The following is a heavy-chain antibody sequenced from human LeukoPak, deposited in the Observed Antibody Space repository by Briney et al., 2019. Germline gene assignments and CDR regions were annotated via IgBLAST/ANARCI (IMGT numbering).Heavy chain of an antibody. D-gene: IGHD1-26*01. V-gene: IGHV3-23*01. CDR1: GFSFGNYA. CDR2: ISGNGGAT. Sequence: GGSLRLSCVVSGFSFGNYAMSGVSQAPGKGLQWGSQISGNGGATRYTGSAGGRFTISGDNSKYSLYLEMSSVRAEHAAIFYFVKDPRDTYGANWFDSWGQGTLVTVSS. CDR3: VKDPRDTYGANWFDS. J-gene: IGHJ5*01.